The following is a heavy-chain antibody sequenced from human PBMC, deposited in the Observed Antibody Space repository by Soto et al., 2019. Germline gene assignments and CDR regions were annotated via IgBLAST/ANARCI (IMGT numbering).Heavy chain of an antibody. Sequence: QITLKESGPTLVKPTQTLTLTCTFSGFSLSTSGMNVGWIRQPPGKALEWLGLIFWDDTKHYSPSLKSRLTIPKDTSKNQVVLTMTNMDPMDTATYYCAHSKTWRFGYWGQGTLVTVSS. CDR3: AHSKTWRFGY. D-gene: IGHD3-3*01. J-gene: IGHJ4*02. CDR2: IFWDDTK. V-gene: IGHV2-5*02. CDR1: GFSLSTSGMN.